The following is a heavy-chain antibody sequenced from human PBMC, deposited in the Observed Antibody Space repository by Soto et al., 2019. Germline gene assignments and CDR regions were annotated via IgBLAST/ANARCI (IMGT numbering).Heavy chain of an antibody. CDR3: ARSYYDSSGYCFDY. V-gene: IGHV3-33*01. CDR1: GFTFSSYG. J-gene: IGHJ4*02. CDR2: IWYDGSNK. D-gene: IGHD3-22*01. Sequence: GGSLRLSCAASGFTFSSYGMHWVRQAPGKGLEWVAVIWYDGSNKYYADSVKGRFTISRDNSKNTLYLQMNSLRAEDTAVYYCARSYYDSSGYCFDYWGQGTLVTVSS.